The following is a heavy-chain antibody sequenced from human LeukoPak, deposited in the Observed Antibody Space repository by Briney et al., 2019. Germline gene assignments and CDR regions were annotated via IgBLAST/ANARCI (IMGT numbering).Heavy chain of an antibody. Sequence: QPGGSLRLSCAASGFTFSSYWMHWVRQAPGKGLVWVSRINTDGSSTSYADSVKGRFTISRDNAKNTLYLQMNSLRAEDTAVYYCARDHYCGGDCYFRGLDYWGQGTLVTVSS. CDR3: ARDHYCGGDCYFRGLDY. V-gene: IGHV3-74*01. CDR2: INTDGSST. J-gene: IGHJ4*02. CDR1: GFTFSSYW. D-gene: IGHD2-21*02.